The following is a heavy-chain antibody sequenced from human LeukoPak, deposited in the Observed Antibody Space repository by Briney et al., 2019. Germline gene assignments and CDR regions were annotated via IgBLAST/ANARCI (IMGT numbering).Heavy chain of an antibody. V-gene: IGHV3-11*03. Sequence: GGSLRLSCAASGFTFSDYYMSWIRQAPGKGLEWVSYISSSSSYTNYADSVKGRFTISRDNAKNSLYLQMNSLRAEDTAVYYCARSCSGGSCYGNYYHGMDVWGQGTTVTVSS. J-gene: IGHJ6*02. CDR1: GFTFSDYY. D-gene: IGHD2-15*01. CDR3: ARSCSGGSCYGNYYHGMDV. CDR2: ISSSSSYT.